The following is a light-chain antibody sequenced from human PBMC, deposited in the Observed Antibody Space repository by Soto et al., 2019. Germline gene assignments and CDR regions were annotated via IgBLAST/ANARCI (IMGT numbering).Light chain of an antibody. Sequence: DIVMTQSPLSLPVTPGEPASISCRSSQSLLHSNGYNYLDWYLQKPGQSPQLLIYLGSNRASGGPDRFSGSGSGTDFTLKISRVEAEDVGVYYCMQALQTPPWTFGKGTKVENK. V-gene: IGKV2-28*01. CDR3: MQALQTPPWT. CDR1: QSLLHSNGYNY. J-gene: IGKJ1*01. CDR2: LGS.